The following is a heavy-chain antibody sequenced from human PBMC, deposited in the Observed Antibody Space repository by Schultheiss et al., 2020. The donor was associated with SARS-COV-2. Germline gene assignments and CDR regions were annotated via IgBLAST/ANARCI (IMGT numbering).Heavy chain of an antibody. D-gene: IGHD5-18*01. CDR3: ARDGRGYSYGYDYYYGMDV. CDR1: GFTFSSYW. CDR2: IKQDGSEK. V-gene: IGHV3-7*03. J-gene: IGHJ6*02. Sequence: GGSLRLSCAASGFTFSSYWMSWVRQAPGKGLEWVANIKQDGSEKYYVDSVKGRFTISRDNSKNTLYLQMNSLRAEDTAVYYCARDGRGYSYGYDYYYGMDVWGQGTTVTVSS.